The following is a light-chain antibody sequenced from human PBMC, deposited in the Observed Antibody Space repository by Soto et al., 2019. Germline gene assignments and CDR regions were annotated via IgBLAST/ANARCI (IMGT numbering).Light chain of an antibody. CDR3: QQYYTTPWT. Sequence: DISMTQSPDSLAVSLGERATINCKSSQSVLFSSNNKNYLAWYQQKPGQPPKLLIYWASTRESGVPDRFSGSGSGTDFTLTISSLQAEDVAVYYCQQYYTTPWTFGQGTMVDIK. CDR1: QSVLFSSNNKNY. J-gene: IGKJ1*01. CDR2: WAS. V-gene: IGKV4-1*01.